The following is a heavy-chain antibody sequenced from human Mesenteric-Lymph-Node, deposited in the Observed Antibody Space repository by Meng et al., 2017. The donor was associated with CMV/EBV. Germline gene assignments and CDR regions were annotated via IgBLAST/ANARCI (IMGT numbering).Heavy chain of an antibody. V-gene: IGHV3-11*04. CDR1: GFTFSAFY. CDR2: ISSSGSTI. Sequence: GGSLRLSCAASGFTFSAFYMSWIRQAPGKGLEWVSYISSSGSTIYYADSVKGRFTISRDNAKNSLYLQMNSLRAEDTAVYYCANGRYYYDSSGYYRTTSFDYWGQGTLVTVSS. CDR3: ANGRYYYDSSGYYRTTSFDY. D-gene: IGHD3-22*01. J-gene: IGHJ4*02.